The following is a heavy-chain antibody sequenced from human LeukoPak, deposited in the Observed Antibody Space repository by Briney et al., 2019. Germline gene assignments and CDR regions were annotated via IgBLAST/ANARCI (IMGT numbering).Heavy chain of an antibody. CDR3: AIRDIVVVPAARDYYDSSGYYFAPQPNDAFDI. V-gene: IGHV3-23*01. D-gene: IGHD3-22*01. Sequence: GGSLRLACAASGFTFSSYAMGWVRQAPEKGLEWVSAISGGAGSTYYADCVKGRFTISRDNSKNTLYLQMNSLRAEDTAVYYCAIRDIVVVPAARDYYDSSGYYFAPQPNDAFDIWGQGTMVTVSS. J-gene: IGHJ3*02. CDR1: GFTFSSYA. CDR2: ISGGAGST.